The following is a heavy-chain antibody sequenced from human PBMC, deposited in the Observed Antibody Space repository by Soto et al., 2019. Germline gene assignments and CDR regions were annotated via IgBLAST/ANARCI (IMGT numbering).Heavy chain of an antibody. CDR2: INPNSGGT. V-gene: IGHV1-2*04. J-gene: IGHJ5*02. Sequence: ASVKVSCKAAGYTFTGYYMHWVRQAPGQGLEWMGWINPNSGGTNYAQKFQGWVTMTRDTSISTAYMELSRLRSDDTAVYYCARGLPLPSNYYGSGSYSPPAAFDPWGQGTLVTVSS. D-gene: IGHD3-10*01. CDR1: GYTFTGYY. CDR3: ARGLPLPSNYYGSGSYSPPAAFDP.